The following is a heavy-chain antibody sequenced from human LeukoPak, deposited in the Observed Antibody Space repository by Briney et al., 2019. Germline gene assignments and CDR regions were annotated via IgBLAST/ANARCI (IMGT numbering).Heavy chain of an antibody. CDR2: IYYTGYT. D-gene: IGHD6-13*01. Sequence: PSETLSLTCTVSGGSISTYYWTWIRQPPGKGLEWVGCIYYTGYTGYNPSLKSRVTISVDTSKNQFSLKLSSVTAADTAVYYCARAYEWGIAAAHAFDIWGQGTLVTVSS. CDR1: GGSISTYY. J-gene: IGHJ4*02. CDR3: ARAYEWGIAAAHAFDI. V-gene: IGHV4-59*01.